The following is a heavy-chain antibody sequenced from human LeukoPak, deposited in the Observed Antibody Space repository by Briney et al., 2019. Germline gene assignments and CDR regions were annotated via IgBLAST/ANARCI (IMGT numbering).Heavy chain of an antibody. Sequence: SETLSLTCTASGGSISSGSYYWSWIRQPAGKGLEWIGRIYTSGSTNYNPSLKSRVTISVDTSKNQFSPKLSSVTAADTAVYYCARSLRGYFDWDGGYFDYWGQGTLVTVSS. J-gene: IGHJ4*02. CDR3: ARSLRGYFDWDGGYFDY. V-gene: IGHV4-61*02. CDR1: GGSISSGSYY. D-gene: IGHD3-9*01. CDR2: IYTSGST.